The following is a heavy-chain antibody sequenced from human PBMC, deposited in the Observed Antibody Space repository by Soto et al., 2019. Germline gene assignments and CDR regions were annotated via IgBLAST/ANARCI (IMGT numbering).Heavy chain of an antibody. V-gene: IGHV1-69*13. D-gene: IGHD6-13*01. CDR2: IIPIFGTA. CDR1: GGTFSSYA. J-gene: IGHJ4*02. Sequence: SVKVSCKASGGTFSSYAISWVRQAPGQGLEWMGGIIPIFGTANYAQKFQGRVTITADESTSTAYMELSSLRSEDTAVYYCARLSSSKYYFDYWGQGTLVTVSS. CDR3: ARLSSSKYYFDY.